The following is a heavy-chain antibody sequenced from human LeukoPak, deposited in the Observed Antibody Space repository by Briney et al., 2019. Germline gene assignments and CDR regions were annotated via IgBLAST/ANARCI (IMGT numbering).Heavy chain of an antibody. V-gene: IGHV4-39*01. D-gene: IGHD3-3*01. CDR3: ARHSTIFGVITN. J-gene: IGHJ4*02. CDR1: GGSVSSSSYY. Sequence: SETLSHTCTASGGSVSSSSYYWGWIRQPPGKGLEWIGSIYYSGSTYYNPSLKSRVTISVDTSKNQFSLKLSSVTAADTAVCYCARHSTIFGVITNWGQGTLVTVSS. CDR2: IYYSGST.